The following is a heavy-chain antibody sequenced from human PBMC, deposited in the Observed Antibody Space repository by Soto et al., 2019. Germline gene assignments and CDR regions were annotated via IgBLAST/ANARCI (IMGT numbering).Heavy chain of an antibody. Sequence: QVQLQESGPELVRPSGTLSLTCAVSGDSINSNYCWTWVRQPPGKGLEWIAEIYYSGGTSYNPSLKSRVTISMDKSKNQFSLNLTSVTAADTAMYYCARDTGWGLGYWGQGTLVTVSS. V-gene: IGHV4-4*02. CDR2: IYYSGGT. CDR3: ARDTGWGLGY. D-gene: IGHD6-19*01. J-gene: IGHJ4*02. CDR1: GDSINSNYC.